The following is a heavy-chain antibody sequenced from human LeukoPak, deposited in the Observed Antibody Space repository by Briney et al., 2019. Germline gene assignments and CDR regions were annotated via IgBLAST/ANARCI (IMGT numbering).Heavy chain of an antibody. CDR3: ARGGIVGSAFDY. D-gene: IGHD1-26*01. Sequence: GESLKISCQGSGYSFSSYWIGWVRQMPGKGLEWMGIIYPGDSDTRYSPSFQGQVTISADNFISTAYLQWSSLKASNTAMYCCARGGIVGSAFDYWGQGTLVTVSS. CDR1: GYSFSSYW. J-gene: IGHJ4*02. V-gene: IGHV5-51*01. CDR2: IYPGDSDT.